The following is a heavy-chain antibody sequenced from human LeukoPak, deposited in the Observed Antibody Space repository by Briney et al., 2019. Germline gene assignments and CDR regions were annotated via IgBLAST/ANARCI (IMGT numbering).Heavy chain of an antibody. J-gene: IGHJ4*02. CDR3: AREGQLVPHYFDY. V-gene: IGHV3-74*01. CDR1: GFTFSSYW. D-gene: IGHD6-13*01. CDR2: INTDGSST. Sequence: QPGGSLRLSCAASGFTFSSYWMHWVRQAPGKGLVWVSRINTDGSSTSYADSVKGRFTISRDNAKNTLYLQMNSLRAEDTAVYYCAREGQLVPHYFDYWGQGTLVTVSS.